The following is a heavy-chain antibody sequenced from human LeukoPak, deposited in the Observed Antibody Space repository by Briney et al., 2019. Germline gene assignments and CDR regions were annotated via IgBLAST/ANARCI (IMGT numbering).Heavy chain of an antibody. V-gene: IGHV1-2*02. J-gene: IGHJ3*01. CDR2: INPNSGGT. CDR1: GYIFTDYY. CDR3: ARDPPGSAASRQIFDV. Sequence: EASVKVSCKASGYIFTDYYMHWVRQAPGQGLEWMGWINPNSGGTSYAQRFQGRVTMTRDTSISTAYMELSRLTSDDTAVYYCARDPPGSAASRQIFDVWGQGTMVTVSS. D-gene: IGHD6-6*01.